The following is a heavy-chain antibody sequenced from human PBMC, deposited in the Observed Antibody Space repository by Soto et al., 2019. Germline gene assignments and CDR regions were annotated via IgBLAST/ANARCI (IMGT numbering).Heavy chain of an antibody. V-gene: IGHV3-23*01. CDR3: ARGKDRATVTTFDY. CDR1: GFTFSSYA. CDR2: INGSGGST. D-gene: IGHD4-17*01. Sequence: DVRLLESGGGLVQRGGSLRLSCAASGFTFSSYAMNWVRQAPGTGLEWVSVINGSGGSTYYADSVKGRFTISRDNSKNTVDLQRNSLRAEDTAVYYCARGKDRATVTTFDYWGQGTLVTVSS. J-gene: IGHJ4*02.